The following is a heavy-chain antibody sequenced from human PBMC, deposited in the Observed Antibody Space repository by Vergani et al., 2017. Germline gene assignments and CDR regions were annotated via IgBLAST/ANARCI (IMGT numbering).Heavy chain of an antibody. CDR1: GFTFSTYA. D-gene: IGHD1-1*01. CDR2: LTGGGGST. J-gene: IGHJ4*02. CDR3: AKDTGSDETFLDS. V-gene: IGHV3-23*01. Sequence: EVQLLESGGSLKQPGGSVRLSCAASGFTFSTYAMHWVRQAPGKGLEWVSALTGGGGSTYYADSFKGRFIISRDNSRDTLYLQMNSLRPEDTATYYCAKDTGSDETFLDSWGQETWVTVSS.